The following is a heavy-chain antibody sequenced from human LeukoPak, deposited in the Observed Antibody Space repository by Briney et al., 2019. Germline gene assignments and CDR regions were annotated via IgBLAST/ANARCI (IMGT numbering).Heavy chain of an antibody. CDR3: ARVGWNGGNSGRVLVGDY. CDR2: IIPIFGTA. J-gene: IGHJ4*02. D-gene: IGHD4-23*01. Sequence: ASVKVSCKASGGTFSSYAISWVRQAPGQGLEWMGGIIPIFGTANYAQKFQGRVTITADESTSTAYMGLSSLRSEDTAVYYCARVGWNGGNSGRVLVGDYWGQGTLVTVSS. V-gene: IGHV1-69*13. CDR1: GGTFSSYA.